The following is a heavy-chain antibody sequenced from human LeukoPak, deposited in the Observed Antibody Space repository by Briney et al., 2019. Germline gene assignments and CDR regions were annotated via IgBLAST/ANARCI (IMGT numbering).Heavy chain of an antibody. CDR2: INPNSGGT. Sequence: GASVKVSCKASGYTFTGYYMHWVRQAPGQGLEWMGWINPNSGGTNYAQKFQGRVTMTRDTSISTAYMELSRLRSDDTAVYYCARRRTRITMVRGNNWFDPWGQGTLVTVSS. CDR1: GYTFTGYY. CDR3: ARRRTRITMVRGNNWFDP. V-gene: IGHV1-2*02. D-gene: IGHD3-10*01. J-gene: IGHJ5*02.